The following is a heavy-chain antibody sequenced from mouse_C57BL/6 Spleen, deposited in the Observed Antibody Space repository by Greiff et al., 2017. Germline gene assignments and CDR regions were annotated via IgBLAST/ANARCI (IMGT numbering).Heavy chain of an antibody. CDR2: LHPSSGYT. CDR1: GYTFTSYT. Sequence: QVPLQQSGAELARPGASVQMSCKASGYTFTSYTMHWVKQRPGPGLEWIGYLHPSSGYTKYNQKFKDKATLTADKTSSTAYMQLSSLTSEDSAVYYCAREDSSGYYYAMDYWGQGTSVTVSA. CDR3: AREDSSGYYYAMDY. D-gene: IGHD3-2*02. J-gene: IGHJ4*01. V-gene: IGHV1-4*01.